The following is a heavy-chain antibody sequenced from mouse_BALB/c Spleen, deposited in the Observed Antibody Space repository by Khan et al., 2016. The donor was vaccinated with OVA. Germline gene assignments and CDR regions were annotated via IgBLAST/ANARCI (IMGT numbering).Heavy chain of an antibody. J-gene: IGHJ3*01. Sequence: QVQLQQTGTELVKPGASVKMFCKASGYTFTDYVMNWVKQRNGQGLEWIGQIYPGGDTTYYNEKFKGKATLTADRSSSTAYMQLSNLTSEDSAVYFCARAGWDVFAYWGQGTLVTVSA. D-gene: IGHD4-1*01. V-gene: IGHV1-77*01. CDR3: ARAGWDVFAY. CDR1: GYTFTDYV. CDR2: IYPGGDTT.